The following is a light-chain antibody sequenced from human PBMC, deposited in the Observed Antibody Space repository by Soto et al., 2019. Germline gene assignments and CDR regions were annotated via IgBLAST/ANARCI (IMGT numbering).Light chain of an antibody. CDR3: QQSYSNPT. CDR1: QNIITY. CDR2: AAS. V-gene: IGKV1-39*01. Sequence: DVQLTQSPSSLSVFVGDSVTVTCRASQNIITYLHWYHQKPGEALTLLINAASTLQSGVPSRFSGSGSRTDFTLTINSLQPEDVGTYYCQQSYSNPTFGQGTTVEIK. J-gene: IGKJ1*01.